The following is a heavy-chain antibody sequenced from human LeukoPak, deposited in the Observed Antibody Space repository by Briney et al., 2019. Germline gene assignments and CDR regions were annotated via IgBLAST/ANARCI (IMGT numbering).Heavy chain of an antibody. Sequence: GGSLRLSCAASGFIFSDHYMDLVRQAPGKGLEWVARSRNKANSYSTVYAASVQARFTISRDESKNSLYLQMNSLITEDTAVYFCASGFHSFDIWGQGTMVTVSS. V-gene: IGHV3-72*01. CDR1: GFIFSDHY. CDR3: ASGFHSFDI. CDR2: SRNKANSYST. J-gene: IGHJ3*02. D-gene: IGHD5-12*01.